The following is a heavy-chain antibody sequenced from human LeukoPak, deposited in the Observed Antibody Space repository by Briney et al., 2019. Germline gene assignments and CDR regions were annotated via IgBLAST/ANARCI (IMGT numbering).Heavy chain of an antibody. J-gene: IGHJ4*02. CDR1: GGSISSSSYY. CDR3: ARRNSSSWRTYFDY. V-gene: IGHV4-39*01. D-gene: IGHD6-13*01. Sequence: ASDTLSLTCTVSGGSISSSSYYWGWIRQPPGEGLEWIGSIYYSGSTYYNPSLKSRVTISVDTSKNQFSLKLSSVTAADTAVYYCARRNSSSWRTYFDYWGQGTLVTVSS. CDR2: IYYSGST.